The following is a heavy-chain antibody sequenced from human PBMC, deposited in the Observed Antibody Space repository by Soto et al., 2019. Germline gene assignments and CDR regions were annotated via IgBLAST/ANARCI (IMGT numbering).Heavy chain of an antibody. J-gene: IGHJ5*02. CDR2: ISSSSYT. CDR1: GVTCSDYY. D-gene: IGHD1-26*01. Sequence: GGSLRLSCAASGVTCSDYYMSWIRQAPGKGLEWVSYISSSSYTNYADSVKGRFTISRDNAKNSLYLQMNSLRAEDTAVYYCARDLSGSFVNWFDPWGQGTLVTVSS. V-gene: IGHV3-11*05. CDR3: ARDLSGSFVNWFDP.